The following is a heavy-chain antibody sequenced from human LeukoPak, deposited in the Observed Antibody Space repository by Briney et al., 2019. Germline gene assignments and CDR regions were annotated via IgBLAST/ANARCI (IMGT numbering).Heavy chain of an antibody. CDR1: GFTFSNYW. Sequence: PGGSLRLSCAASGFTFSNYWMHWVRQAPGEGLVWVSRIYTDGSSTNYADSVKGRFTISRDNSKNTLYLQMNSLRAEDTAVYYCARGGLLRYFDWLSYPLDYWGQGTLVTVSS. V-gene: IGHV3-74*01. D-gene: IGHD3-9*01. J-gene: IGHJ4*02. CDR3: ARGGLLRYFDWLSYPLDY. CDR2: IYTDGSST.